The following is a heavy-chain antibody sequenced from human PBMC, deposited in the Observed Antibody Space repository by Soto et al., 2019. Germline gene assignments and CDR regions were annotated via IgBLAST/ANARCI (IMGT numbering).Heavy chain of an antibody. D-gene: IGHD6-13*01. CDR2: IRASATGT. Sequence: GGSLRLSCVASGLTFSSSAMSWVRQAPGKGLEWVSTIRASATGTYYADSVKGRFTTSRDNSKNTLYLQMNSLRAEDTAVYYRAKDRYSRLECFDYWGQGTLVTVSS. CDR1: GLTFSSSA. CDR3: AKDRYSRLECFDY. V-gene: IGHV3-23*01. J-gene: IGHJ4*02.